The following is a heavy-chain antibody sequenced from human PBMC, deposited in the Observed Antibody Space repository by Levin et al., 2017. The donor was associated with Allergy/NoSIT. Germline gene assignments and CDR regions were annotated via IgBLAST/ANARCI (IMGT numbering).Heavy chain of an antibody. CDR3: ARETNHGGGSYPN. J-gene: IGHJ4*02. D-gene: IGHD1-26*01. CDR1: GYTFTSYY. Sequence: GESLKISCKASGYTFTSYYMHWVRQAPGQGLEWMGIINPSGGSTSYAQKFQGRVTMTRDTSTSTVYMELSSLRSEDTAVYYCARETNHGGGSYPNWGQGTLVTVSS. CDR2: INPSGGST. V-gene: IGHV1-46*01.